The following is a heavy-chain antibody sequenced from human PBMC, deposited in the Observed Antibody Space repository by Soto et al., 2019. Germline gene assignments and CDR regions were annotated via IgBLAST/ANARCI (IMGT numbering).Heavy chain of an antibody. Sequence: EVQLLESGGGLVQPGGSLRLSCAASGFTFSSYAMTWVRQAPGKGLEWVSALGDVGGSTYYAGSVKGRFTISRDNSKNTLYLQMDGLRAADTAVYYCAKAAGRGWYLDWYFDLWGRGTLVTVSS. CDR1: GFTFSSYA. CDR2: LGDVGGST. V-gene: IGHV3-23*01. D-gene: IGHD6-19*01. J-gene: IGHJ2*01. CDR3: AKAAGRGWYLDWYFDL.